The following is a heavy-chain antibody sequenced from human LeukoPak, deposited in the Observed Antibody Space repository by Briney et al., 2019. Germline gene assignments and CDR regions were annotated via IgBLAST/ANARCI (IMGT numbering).Heavy chain of an antibody. D-gene: IGHD5-24*01. J-gene: IGHJ4*02. CDR3: ANSPSRDGYPTGY. CDR2: ISSSSYI. V-gene: IGHV3-21*01. CDR1: GFTFSSYS. Sequence: GGSLRLSCAASGFTFSSYSMNWVRQAPGKGLEWVSSISSSSYIYYADSVKGRFTISRDNAKNSLYLQMNSLRAEDTAVYYCANSPSRDGYPTGYWGQGTLVTVSS.